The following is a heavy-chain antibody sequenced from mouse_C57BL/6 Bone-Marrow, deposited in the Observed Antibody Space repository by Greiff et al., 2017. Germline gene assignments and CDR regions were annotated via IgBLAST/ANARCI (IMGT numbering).Heavy chain of an antibody. Sequence: EVKLVESGGGLVKPGGSLKLSCAASGFTFSDYGMDWVRQAPEKGLEWVAYISSGSSSIYYADTVKGRFTISRDNAENTLFLQMTSLRSEDTAMYYCASTLYGSTLYYFDYWGQGTTPTVSS. D-gene: IGHD1-1*01. CDR3: ASTLYGSTLYYFDY. CDR2: ISSGSSSI. J-gene: IGHJ2*01. CDR1: GFTFSDYG. V-gene: IGHV5-17*01.